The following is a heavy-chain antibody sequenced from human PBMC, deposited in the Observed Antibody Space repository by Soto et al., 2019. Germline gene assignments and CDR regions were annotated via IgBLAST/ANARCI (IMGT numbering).Heavy chain of an antibody. Sequence: QVQLVQSGPEVKKPGASVKVSCKASGYTFTSYGISWVRQAPGQGLEWMGWISGYNGKTNYAQKLQGRVTMTTDTSTSTVYMELRRLRSDDTAMYYCARDYRGEDIVLKVYAIPYYGMDAWAQGTTVTVTS. V-gene: IGHV1-18*04. CDR3: ARDYRGEDIVLKVYAIPYYGMDA. CDR2: ISGYNGKT. J-gene: IGHJ6*01. D-gene: IGHD2-8*01. CDR1: GYTFTSYG.